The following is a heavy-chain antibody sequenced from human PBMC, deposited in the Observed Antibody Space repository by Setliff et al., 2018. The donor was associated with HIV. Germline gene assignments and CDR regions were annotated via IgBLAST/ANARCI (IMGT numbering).Heavy chain of an antibody. D-gene: IGHD3-9*01. CDR1: GGSFSGYY. Sequence: KASETLSLTCAVYGGSFSGYYWSWIRQPPGKGLEWIGEINHSGSTNYNPSLKSRVTISVDTSKNQFSLKLSSVTAADTAVYYCARGPRYYDILTGPYYYYYYMDVWGKGTTVTVSS. J-gene: IGHJ6*03. CDR3: ARGPRYYDILTGPYYYYYYMDV. CDR2: INHSGST. V-gene: IGHV4-34*01.